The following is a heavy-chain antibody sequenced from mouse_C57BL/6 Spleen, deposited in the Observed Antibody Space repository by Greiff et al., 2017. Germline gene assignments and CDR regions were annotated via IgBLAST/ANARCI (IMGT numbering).Heavy chain of an antibody. J-gene: IGHJ4*01. Sequence: EVQLVESGGGLVQPGGSLSLSCAASGFTFTDYYMSWVRQPPGKALEWLGFIRNKANGYTTAYSASVKGRFTISRDNSQSILYLQMNALRAEDSATYYCARSHWDYDGRAYAMDYWGQGTSVTVSS. CDR3: ARSHWDYDGRAYAMDY. V-gene: IGHV7-3*01. CDR1: GFTFTDYY. CDR2: IRNKANGYTT. D-gene: IGHD2-4*01.